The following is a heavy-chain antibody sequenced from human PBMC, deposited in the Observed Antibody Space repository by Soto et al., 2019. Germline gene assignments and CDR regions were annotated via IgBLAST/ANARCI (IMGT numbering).Heavy chain of an antibody. CDR2: IIPILGIA. J-gene: IGHJ5*02. D-gene: IGHD6-13*01. CDR1: GGTFSSYT. Sequence: SVKVSCKASGGTFSSYTISWVRQAPGQGLEWMGRIIPILGIANYAQKFQGRVTITADKSTSTAYMELSSLRSEDTAVYYCARCRRIAAASVSVWFDPWGQGTLVTVSS. CDR3: ARCRRIAAASVSVWFDP. V-gene: IGHV1-69*02.